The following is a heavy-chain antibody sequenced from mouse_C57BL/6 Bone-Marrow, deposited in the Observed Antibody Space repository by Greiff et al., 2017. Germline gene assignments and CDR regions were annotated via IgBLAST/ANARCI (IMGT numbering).Heavy chain of an antibody. J-gene: IGHJ3*01. D-gene: IGHD3-2*02. CDR1: GFSLTSYG. CDR3: AKGSSGSFAY. CDR2: IWGDGST. V-gene: IGHV2-3*01. Sequence: VKLMESGPGLVAPSQSLSITCTVSGFSLTSYGVSWVRQPPGKGLEWMGVIWGDGSTNYHSALISSLSLSTDNSTSQVFLKLNSLQTDDTATYYFAKGSSGSFAYWGQGTLVTVSA.